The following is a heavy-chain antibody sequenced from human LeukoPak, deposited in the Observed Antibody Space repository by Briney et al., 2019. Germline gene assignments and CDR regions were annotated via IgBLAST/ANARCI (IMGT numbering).Heavy chain of an antibody. D-gene: IGHD3-22*01. Sequence: PGGSLRLSCAASGFTFSSYAMSWVRQAPGKGLEWVSHISSSGSTIYYADSVKGRFIISRDNAKNSLYLQMNSLRAEDTAVYYCARYRFTMIATENPDFDYWGQGTLVTVSS. CDR1: GFTFSSYA. J-gene: IGHJ4*02. CDR2: ISSSGSTI. CDR3: ARYRFTMIATENPDFDY. V-gene: IGHV3-48*04.